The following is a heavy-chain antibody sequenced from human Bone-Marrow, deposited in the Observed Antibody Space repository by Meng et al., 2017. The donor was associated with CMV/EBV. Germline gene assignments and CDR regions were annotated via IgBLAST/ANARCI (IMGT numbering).Heavy chain of an antibody. V-gene: IGHV4-61*08. CDR2: IYYSGST. J-gene: IGHJ6*02. CDR3: ASHRGYYYGMDV. CDR1: GGSVSSGGYY. D-gene: IGHD1-14*01. Sequence: GSLRLSCTVSGGSVSSGGYYWSWIRQPPGKGLEWIGYIYYSGSTNYNPSLKSRVTISVDTSKNQFSLKLSSVTAADTAVYYCASHRGYYYGMDVWGQGTTVTVSS.